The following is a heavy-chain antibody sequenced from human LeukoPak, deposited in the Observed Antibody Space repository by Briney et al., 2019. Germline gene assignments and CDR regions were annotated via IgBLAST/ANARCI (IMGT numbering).Heavy chain of an antibody. CDR3: ARNLHGAWFDP. V-gene: IGHV4-34*01. Sequence: SETLSLTCAVYGGSFSGYYWSWIRQPPGKGLEWIGEINHSGSTNYNPSLKSRVTISVGTSKNQFSLKLSSVTAADTAVYYCARNLHGAWFDPWGQGTLVTVSS. CDR1: GGSFSGYY. CDR2: INHSGST. J-gene: IGHJ5*02.